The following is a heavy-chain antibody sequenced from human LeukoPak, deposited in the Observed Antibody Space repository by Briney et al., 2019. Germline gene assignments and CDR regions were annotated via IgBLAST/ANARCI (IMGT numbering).Heavy chain of an antibody. V-gene: IGHV4-59*08. CDR1: GGSISSYY. CDR3: AIFPLNYAEYYFDY. CDR2: IYYRGST. Sequence: SETLSLTCTVSGGSISSYYWSWIRQSPGKGLEWIGYIYYRGSTNYSPSLKSRVTISVDTSKNQFSLKLRTVTAADTAVYYCAIFPLNYAEYYFDYWGQGILVTVSS. J-gene: IGHJ4*02. D-gene: IGHD2-2*01.